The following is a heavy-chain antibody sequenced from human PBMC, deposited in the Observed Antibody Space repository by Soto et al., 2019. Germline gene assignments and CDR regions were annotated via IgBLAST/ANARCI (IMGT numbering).Heavy chain of an antibody. CDR2: IKSKTDGGTT. V-gene: IGHV3-15*01. CDR3: TTDPPGRYNRDI. J-gene: IGHJ3*02. Sequence: PGGSLRLSCAASGFTFSNAWMSWVRQAPGKGLEWVGRIKSKTDGGTTDYAAPVKGRFTISRDDSKNTLYLQMNSLKTEDTAVYYCTTDPPGRYNRDIWGQGTMVTVSS. D-gene: IGHD1-20*01. CDR1: GFTFSNAW.